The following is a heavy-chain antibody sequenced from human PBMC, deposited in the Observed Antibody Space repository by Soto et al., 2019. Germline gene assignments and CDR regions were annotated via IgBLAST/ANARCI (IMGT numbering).Heavy chain of an antibody. Sequence: PSETLSLTCTVSGGSISSSSYYWGWIRQPPGKGLEWIGSIYYSGSTYYNPSLKSRVTISVDTSKNQFSLKLSSVTAADTAVYYCARQTTGTTNWFDPWGQGTLVTVSS. CDR2: IYYSGST. D-gene: IGHD1-1*01. J-gene: IGHJ5*02. V-gene: IGHV4-39*01. CDR1: GGSISSSSYY. CDR3: ARQTTGTTNWFDP.